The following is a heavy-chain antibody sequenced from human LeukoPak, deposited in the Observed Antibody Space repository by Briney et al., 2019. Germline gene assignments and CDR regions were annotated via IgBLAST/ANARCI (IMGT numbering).Heavy chain of an antibody. Sequence: SETLSLTCAVYGGSFSGYYWSWIRQPPGKGLEWIGEINHSGSTNYNPSLKSRVTISVDTSKNQFSLKLSSVTAADTAVYYCARSEGAARLYYFDYWGQGTLVTVSS. D-gene: IGHD6-6*01. CDR3: ARSEGAARLYYFDY. CDR1: GGSFSGYY. V-gene: IGHV4-34*01. CDR2: INHSGST. J-gene: IGHJ4*02.